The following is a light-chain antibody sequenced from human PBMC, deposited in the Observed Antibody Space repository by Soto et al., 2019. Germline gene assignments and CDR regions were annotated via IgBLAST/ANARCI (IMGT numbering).Light chain of an antibody. J-gene: IGKJ2*01. CDR3: QQYYSSPRT. CDR2: WAS. Sequence: DIVMTQSPDSLAVSLGERATINCKSSQSVLYSSNNKNYLAWYQQKAGQPPKLLIYWASTRESGVPDRFSGSWSGTDFTLTISSLQAEDVAVYYCQQYYSSPRTFGQGTKLEIK. V-gene: IGKV4-1*01. CDR1: QSVLYSSNNKNY.